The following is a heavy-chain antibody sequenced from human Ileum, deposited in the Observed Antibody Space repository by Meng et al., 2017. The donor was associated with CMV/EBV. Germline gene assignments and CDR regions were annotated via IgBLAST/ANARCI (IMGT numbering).Heavy chain of an antibody. J-gene: IGHJ5*02. D-gene: IGHD5-18*01. CDR2: IWYDGSNK. Sequence: GESLKISCAASGFTFSSYGMHWVRQAPGKGLEWVAVIWYDGSNKYYADSVKGRFTISRDNSKNTLYLQMNSLRAEDTAVYYCARNSPTYCYGLMGSWGQGTLVTVSS. CDR3: ARNSPTYCYGLMGS. CDR1: GFTFSSYG. V-gene: IGHV3-33*01.